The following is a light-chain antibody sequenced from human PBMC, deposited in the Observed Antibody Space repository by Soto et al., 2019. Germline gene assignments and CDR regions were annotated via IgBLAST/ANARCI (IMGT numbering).Light chain of an antibody. Sequence: QSARTQPPSVSGAPGQRVTISCTGSSSNIGAGYGVHWYIQLPGTAPKLLVYGDSNRPSGVPDRFSGSKSDTSASLAITGLQAEDEADYYCQSYDSSLSGVIFGGGTKVTV. CDR3: QSYDSSLSGVI. CDR1: SSNIGAGYG. J-gene: IGLJ2*01. V-gene: IGLV1-40*01. CDR2: GDS.